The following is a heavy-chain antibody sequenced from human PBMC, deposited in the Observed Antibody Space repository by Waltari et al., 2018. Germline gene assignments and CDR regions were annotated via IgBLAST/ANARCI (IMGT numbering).Heavy chain of an antibody. V-gene: IGHV4-4*07. D-gene: IGHD6-13*01. Sequence: QVQLQESGPGLVKPSETLSLTCTVSGGSIRRYYCRWIRHTAGKELERIGRIYTSGSTNYNPSLKSRVTMSVDTSKNQFSLKLSSVTAADTAVYYCARVWSSSWTSNWFDPWGQGTLVTVSS. J-gene: IGHJ5*02. CDR2: IYTSGST. CDR3: ARVWSSSWTSNWFDP. CDR1: GGSIRRYY.